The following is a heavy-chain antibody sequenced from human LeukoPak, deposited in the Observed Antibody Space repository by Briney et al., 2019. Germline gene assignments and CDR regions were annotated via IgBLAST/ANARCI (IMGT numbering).Heavy chain of an antibody. Sequence: GGSLRLSCAASGFTFSSYGMHWVRQAPGKGLEWVAFIRYDGSNKYYADSVKGRFTISRDNSKNTLYLQMNSLRAEDTAVYYCAKGAWWELLSTYFDYWGQGTLVTGSS. J-gene: IGHJ4*02. CDR2: IRYDGSNK. CDR3: AKGAWWELLSTYFDY. CDR1: GFTFSSYG. V-gene: IGHV3-30*02. D-gene: IGHD1-26*01.